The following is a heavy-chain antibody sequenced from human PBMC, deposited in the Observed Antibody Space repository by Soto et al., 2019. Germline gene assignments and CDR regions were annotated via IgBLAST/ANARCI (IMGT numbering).Heavy chain of an antibody. V-gene: IGHV4-39*01. D-gene: IGHD2-21*01. CDR3: GRLEGLATVSYYFDY. CDR1: GGSVSSSSYY. Sequence: QLQLQESGPGLVKPSETLSLTYTVSGGSVSSSSYYWGWVRQPPGKGLEWMGSVYYSGSTYYKPPPESRVTISVDKSKYQFSLKLMSLSAADTAVYYCGRLEGLATVSYYFDYWGQGALVTVSS. J-gene: IGHJ4*02. CDR2: VYYSGST.